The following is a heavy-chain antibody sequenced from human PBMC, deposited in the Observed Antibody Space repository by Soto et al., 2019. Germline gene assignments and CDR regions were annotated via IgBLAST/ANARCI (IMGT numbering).Heavy chain of an antibody. Sequence: SATLSLTCTVCCGSISSISDYWGWICQPPGKGLEWIGSIYYSGSTYYNPSLKSRVTISVDTSKNQFSLKLSSVTAADTAVYYCARWARGYSGYDLGPQEIDYWGQGTLVS. CDR2: IYYSGST. CDR1: CGSISSISDY. V-gene: IGHV4-39*01. J-gene: IGHJ4*02. D-gene: IGHD5-12*01. CDR3: ARWARGYSGYDLGPQEIDY.